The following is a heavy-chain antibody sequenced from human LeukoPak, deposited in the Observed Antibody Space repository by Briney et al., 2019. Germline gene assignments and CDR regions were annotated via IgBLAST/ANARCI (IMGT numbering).Heavy chain of an antibody. J-gene: IGHJ4*02. D-gene: IGHD2-2*01. Sequence: ASVKVSCKASGYTFTGYYMHWVRQAPGQGLEWMGWINPNSGGTNYAQKFQGRVTMTRDTSISTAYMELSRLRSDDTAVYYCARASRYCSSTSCLYYFDYWGRGTLVTVSS. CDR1: GYTFTGYY. CDR3: ARASRYCSSTSCLYYFDY. CDR2: INPNSGGT. V-gene: IGHV1-2*02.